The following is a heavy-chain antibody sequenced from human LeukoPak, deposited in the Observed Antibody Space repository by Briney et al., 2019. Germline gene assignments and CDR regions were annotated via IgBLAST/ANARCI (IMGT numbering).Heavy chain of an antibody. D-gene: IGHD6-13*01. V-gene: IGHV4-39*01. CDR1: GGPISSSSYY. CDR3: ARRVAASGPYFDY. CDR2: IYYSGST. Sequence: SETLSLTCTASGGPISSSSYYWGWIRQPPGKGLEWIGTIYYSGSTYYNPALKSRVTISVDTSKSQFSLKLSSVTAADTAVYYCARRVAASGPYFDYWGRGTLVTVSS. J-gene: IGHJ4*02.